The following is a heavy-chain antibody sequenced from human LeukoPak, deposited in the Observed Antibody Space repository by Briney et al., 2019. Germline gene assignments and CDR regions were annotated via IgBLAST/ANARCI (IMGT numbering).Heavy chain of an antibody. D-gene: IGHD4-17*01. V-gene: IGHV4-38-2*01. J-gene: IGHJ4*02. Sequence: SETLSLTCAVSGYSINSAFYWGWIRQPPGKGLEWIGSLHHGGTPNSNPSLKRRVTISVDTSKNHFSLKLSSVTAADTAVYFCARLSLTPGVDYWGQGTLVTVSS. CDR3: ARLSLTPGVDY. CDR2: LHHGGTP. CDR1: GYSINSAFY.